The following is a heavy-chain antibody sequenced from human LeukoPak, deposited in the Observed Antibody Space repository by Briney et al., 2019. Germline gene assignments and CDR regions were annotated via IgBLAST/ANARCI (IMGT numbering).Heavy chain of an antibody. CDR2: IRYDGGNK. Sequence: PGGSLRLSCAASGFTFSSYGMHWVRQAPGKGLEWVAFIRYDGGNKYYADSVKGRFTISRDNSKNTLYLQMNSLRAEDTAVYYCAKMGEYSSSTVYYYDNSGYHAFDYWGQGTLVTVSS. D-gene: IGHD3-22*01. CDR3: AKMGEYSSSTVYYYDNSGYHAFDY. J-gene: IGHJ4*02. V-gene: IGHV3-30*02. CDR1: GFTFSSYG.